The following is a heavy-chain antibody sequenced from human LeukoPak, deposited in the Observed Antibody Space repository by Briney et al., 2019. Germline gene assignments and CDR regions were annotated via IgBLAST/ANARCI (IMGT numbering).Heavy chain of an antibody. D-gene: IGHD4-17*01. CDR2: ISGNGGGT. CDR1: GLTFSSYA. Sequence: PGGSLRLSCAASGLTFSSYAMSWVRQAPGKGLEWVSGISGNGGGTYYADSVKGRFTISRDNAKNSLYLQMNSLRAEDTAVYYCASFMTTVSISDYWGQGTLVTVSS. CDR3: ASFMTTVSISDY. J-gene: IGHJ4*02. V-gene: IGHV3-23*01.